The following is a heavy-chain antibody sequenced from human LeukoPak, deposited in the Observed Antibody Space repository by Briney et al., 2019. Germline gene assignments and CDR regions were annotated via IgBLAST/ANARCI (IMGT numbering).Heavy chain of an antibody. CDR1: GFSISDFA. CDR2: ISHDESKK. D-gene: IGHD3-16*01. CDR3: AKAFWGEVFDSFHV. J-gene: IGHJ3*01. Sequence: GGSLRLSCAASGFSISDFAIHWVRQAPGKGLEWVAVISHDESKKYYADSVKGRFTISRDSTNDTVFLQMDTLRTEDTAAYYCAKAFWGEVFDSFHVWGQGTMVTVSS. V-gene: IGHV3-30*18.